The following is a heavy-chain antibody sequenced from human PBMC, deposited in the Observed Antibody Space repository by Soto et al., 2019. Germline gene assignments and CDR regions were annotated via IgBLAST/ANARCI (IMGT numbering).Heavy chain of an antibody. J-gene: IGHJ5*02. Sequence: PSQTLSLTCTISGDSVSSNTASWNWIRQAPSRCLEWLGRTYFRSKWYNDYAVSVKSRIIINPDTSNNQFSLQLNSVTPEGTAVYFCAKGDNLGPKTGYAFDPWGQGIMVTVSS. CDR3: AKGDNLGPKTGYAFDP. V-gene: IGHV6-1*01. CDR1: GDSVSSNTAS. CDR2: TYFRSKWYN. D-gene: IGHD5-12*01.